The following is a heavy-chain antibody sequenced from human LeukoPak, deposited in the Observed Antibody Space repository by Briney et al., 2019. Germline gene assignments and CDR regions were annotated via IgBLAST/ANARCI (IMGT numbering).Heavy chain of an antibody. CDR2: ISSSSSTI. V-gene: IGHV3-48*04. D-gene: IGHD3-10*01. CDR3: ARSPYYYGSGVVDV. Sequence: GGSLRLSCAASGFTFSSYSMNWVRQAPGKGLEWVSYISSSSSTIYYADSVKGRFTISRDNAKNPLYLQMNSLRAEDTAVYYCARSPYYYGSGVVDVWGQGTTVTVSS. CDR1: GFTFSSYS. J-gene: IGHJ6*02.